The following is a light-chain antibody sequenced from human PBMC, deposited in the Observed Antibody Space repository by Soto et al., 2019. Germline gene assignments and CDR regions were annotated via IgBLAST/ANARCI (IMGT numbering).Light chain of an antibody. CDR1: SSDVGGYDY. J-gene: IGLJ1*01. CDR3: SLYISGSTYV. V-gene: IGLV2-14*01. Sequence: QSVLTQPASVSGSPGQSITISCTGTSSDVGGYDYVSWYQHHPGKAPKLTIYEVSNRPSGVSNRFSGSKSGSTASLTISGLQAEDEADYYCSLYISGSTYVFGTGTKVTVL. CDR2: EVS.